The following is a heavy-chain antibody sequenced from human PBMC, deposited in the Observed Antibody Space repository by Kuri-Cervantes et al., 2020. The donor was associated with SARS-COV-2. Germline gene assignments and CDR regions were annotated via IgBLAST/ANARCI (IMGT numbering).Heavy chain of an antibody. CDR3: AKDGGKAVFDY. CDR1: GFTFSSYG. CDR2: ISGSGGST. D-gene: IGHD4-23*01. Sequence: GESLKISCAASGFTFSSYGIHWVRQAPGKGLEWVSAISGSGGSTYYADSVKGRFTISRDNSKNTLYLQMNSLRAEDTAVYYCAKDGGKAVFDYWGQGTLVTVSS. J-gene: IGHJ4*02. V-gene: IGHV3-23*01.